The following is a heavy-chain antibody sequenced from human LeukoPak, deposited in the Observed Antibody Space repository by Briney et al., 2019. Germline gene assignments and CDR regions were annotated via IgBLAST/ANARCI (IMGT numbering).Heavy chain of an antibody. Sequence: SETLSLTCTVSGGSISSYYWSWIRQPPGKGLEWIGYIYYSGSTNYNPSLKSRVTISVDTSKNQFSLKLSSVTAANTAVYYCARGRYDFWSGYYVDGMDVWGQGTTVTVS. CDR1: GGSISSYY. J-gene: IGHJ6*02. D-gene: IGHD3-3*01. CDR2: IYYSGST. V-gene: IGHV4-59*01. CDR3: ARGRYDFWSGYYVDGMDV.